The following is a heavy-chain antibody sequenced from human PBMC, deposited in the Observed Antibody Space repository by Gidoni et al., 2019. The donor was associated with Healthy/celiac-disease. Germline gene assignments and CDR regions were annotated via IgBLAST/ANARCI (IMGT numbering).Heavy chain of an antibody. CDR2: IFSNDEK. CDR3: ARIAPRWLDYYYYYGMDV. CDR1: GFSLSNARMG. Sequence: QVTLKESGPVLVKPTETLTLTCTVSGFSLSNARMGVSWIRQPTGKALEWLAHIFSNDEKSYSTSLKSRLTISKDTSKSQVVLTMTNMDPVDTATYYCARIAPRWLDYYYYYGMDVWGQGTTVTVSS. V-gene: IGHV2-26*01. J-gene: IGHJ6*02. D-gene: IGHD5-12*01.